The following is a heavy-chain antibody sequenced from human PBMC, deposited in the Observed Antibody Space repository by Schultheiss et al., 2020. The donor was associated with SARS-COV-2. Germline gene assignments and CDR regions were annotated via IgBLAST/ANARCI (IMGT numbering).Heavy chain of an antibody. CDR1: GLTFRSSW. J-gene: IGHJ5*02. D-gene: IGHD3-16*01. CDR2: INSDGTTI. CDR3: AAMTYRMIQGITRDWFDP. Sequence: GESLKISCAASGLTFRSSWMHWVRQAPGKGLTWVARINSDGTTINYADSVKGRFTISRDNAENTLYLQMNSLRSEDTAVYYCAAMTYRMIQGITRDWFDPWGQGTLVTVSS. V-gene: IGHV3-74*01.